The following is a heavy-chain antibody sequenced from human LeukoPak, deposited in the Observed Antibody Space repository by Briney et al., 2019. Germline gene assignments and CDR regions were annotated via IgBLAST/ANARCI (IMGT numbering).Heavy chain of an antibody. V-gene: IGHV4-39*07. CDR1: GGSVSGSDYY. CDR2: VYYPGRV. D-gene: IGHD2-2*03. CDR3: AIMDIAMIRGFS. J-gene: IGHJ5*02. Sequence: SETLSLTCTVSGGSVSGSDYYWGWVRQPPGRGLEWIGSVYYPGRVDLNSPLKSRVTVSLDTSKNQVSLHLRSVAPEDTAIYYCAIMDIAMIRGFSWGRGTLVIVSS.